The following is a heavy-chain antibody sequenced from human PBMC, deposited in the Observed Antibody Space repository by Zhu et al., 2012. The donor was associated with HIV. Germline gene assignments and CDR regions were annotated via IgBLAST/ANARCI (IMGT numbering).Heavy chain of an antibody. CDR1: GFSIDKYN. J-gene: IGHJ4*02. CDR3: STAWPFDY. Sequence: EAQLVESGGGLVQPGGSLRLSCGASGFSIDKYNMNWVRQAPGKGLEWVSYISYGSSTIYYADSVKGRFTISRDNAKNSLYLQMNSLRAEDTAMYFCSTAWPFDYWDQGTLVTVSS. V-gene: IGHV3-48*01. CDR2: ISYGSSTI.